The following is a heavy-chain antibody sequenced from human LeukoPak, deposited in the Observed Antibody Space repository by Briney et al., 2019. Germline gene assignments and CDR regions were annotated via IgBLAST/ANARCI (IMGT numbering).Heavy chain of an antibody. CDR3: GRDFTS. Sequence: PGGSLRLSCAASGFTFSSYTMDWVRQAPPQGLECVSSISSRGTPIYYTDSVKGRFTISRDNAKNSLYLQMNSLRVEDTAVYYCGRDFTSWGQGTLVTVSS. V-gene: IGHV3-21*01. CDR2: ISSRGTPI. J-gene: IGHJ5*02. CDR1: GFTFSSYT.